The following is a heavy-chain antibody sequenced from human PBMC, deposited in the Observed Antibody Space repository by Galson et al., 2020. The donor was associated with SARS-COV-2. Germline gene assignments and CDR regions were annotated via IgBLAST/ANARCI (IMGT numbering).Heavy chain of an antibody. D-gene: IGHD3-10*01. CDR2: IWYDGSNK. CDR3: ARDLRFGEMDDY. V-gene: IGHV3-33*01. Sequence: GGSLRLSCAASGFTFSSYGMHWVRQAPGKGLEWVAVIWYDGSNKHYADSVKGRFTISRDNSKNTLYLQMNSLRAEDTAVYYCARDLRFGEMDDYWGQGTLVTVSS. CDR1: GFTFSSYG. J-gene: IGHJ4*02.